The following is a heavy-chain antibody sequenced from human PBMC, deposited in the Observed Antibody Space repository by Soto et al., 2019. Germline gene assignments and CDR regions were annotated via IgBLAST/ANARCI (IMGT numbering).Heavy chain of an antibody. V-gene: IGHV4-30-2*01. J-gene: IGHJ4*02. CDR2: MYHSGST. CDR1: GGSISSGGYS. CDR3: ARRWGAAFDY. D-gene: IGHD1-26*01. Sequence: PSETLSLTCAVSGGSISSGGYSWSWIRQPPGKGLEWIGYMYHSGSTNYNPSLKSRVTISVDTSDNQFSLKLSFVTAADTAVYYCARRWGAAFDYWGQGTLVTVSS.